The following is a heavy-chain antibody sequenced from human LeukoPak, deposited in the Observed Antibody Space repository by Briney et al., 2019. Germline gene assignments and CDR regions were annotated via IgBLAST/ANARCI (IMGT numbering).Heavy chain of an antibody. CDR1: GFTFSSYG. D-gene: IGHD3-22*01. CDR3: AKASVTMIVVATEYFQH. V-gene: IGHV3-30*02. Sequence: GGSLRLSCAASGFTFSSYGMNWVRKAPGKGLEWVAFIRYDGSNKYYANSVKGRFTISRDNSKNTLYLQMNSLRAEDTAVYYCAKASVTMIVVATEYFQHWGQGTLVTVSS. CDR2: IRYDGSNK. J-gene: IGHJ1*01.